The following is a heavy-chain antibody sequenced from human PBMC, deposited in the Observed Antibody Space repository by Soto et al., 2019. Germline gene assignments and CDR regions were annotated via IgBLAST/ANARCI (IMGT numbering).Heavy chain of an antibody. CDR2: FIPILDKA. CDR3: AITYCRDNSCPRDFDF. J-gene: IGHJ4*02. Sequence: QVQVVQSGAEVKKPESSVKVSCKPSGGTFNTYTVNWVRLAPGHGLEWMGRFIPILDKANYAQKFQDRVTITAYRSTFTAYMELNSLTSDDTAVYYCAITYCRDNSCPRDFDFWGPGTRVTVSS. V-gene: IGHV1-69*02. D-gene: IGHD2-21*01. CDR1: GGTFNTYT.